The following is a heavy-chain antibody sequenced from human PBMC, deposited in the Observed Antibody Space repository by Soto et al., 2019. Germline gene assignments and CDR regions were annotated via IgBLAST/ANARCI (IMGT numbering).Heavy chain of an antibody. CDR2: IYYSGST. D-gene: IGHD3-22*01. V-gene: IGHV4-30-4*01. Sequence: SETLSITCTVSGGSISSGDYYWSWIRQPPGKGLEWIGYIYYSGSTYYNPSLKSRVTISVDTSKNQFSLKLSSVTAADTAVYYCARGSIYYYDSSGPERGCGQGPLVTVS. CDR1: GGSISSGDYY. J-gene: IGHJ4*02. CDR3: ARGSIYYYDSSGPERG.